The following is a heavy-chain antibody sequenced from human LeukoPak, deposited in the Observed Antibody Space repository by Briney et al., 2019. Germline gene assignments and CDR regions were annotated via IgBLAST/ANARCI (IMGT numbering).Heavy chain of an antibody. CDR3: ARTLGYCSGGSCHSLFDY. CDR2: IYHSGST. D-gene: IGHD2-15*01. CDR1: GGSISSGGYS. Sequence: SRTLSLTCAASGGSISSGGYSWSWIRQPPGKGLEWIGYIYHSGSTYYNPSLKSRVTISVDRSKNQFSLKLSSVTAADTAVYYCARTLGYCSGGSCHSLFDYWGQGTLVTVSS. V-gene: IGHV4-30-2*01. J-gene: IGHJ4*02.